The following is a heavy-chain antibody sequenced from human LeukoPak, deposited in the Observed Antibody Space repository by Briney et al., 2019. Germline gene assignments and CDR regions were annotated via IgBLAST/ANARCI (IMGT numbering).Heavy chain of an antibody. D-gene: IGHD3-10*01. Sequence: ASVKVSCKASGYTFTSYYMRWVRQAPGQGLEWMGIINPSGGSTSSAQKFQGRVTMTRDTSTSTDYIELSSLRSEDTAVYYCARECNGWFGELLRHFDYWGQGTLVTVSS. CDR2: INPSGGST. CDR3: ARECNGWFGELLRHFDY. V-gene: IGHV1-46*01. J-gene: IGHJ4*02. CDR1: GYTFTSYY.